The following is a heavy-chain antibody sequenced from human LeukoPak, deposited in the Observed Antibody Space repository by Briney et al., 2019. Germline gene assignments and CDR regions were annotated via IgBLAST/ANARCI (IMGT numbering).Heavy chain of an antibody. CDR3: ARAPWGGGVDY. J-gene: IGHJ4*02. V-gene: IGHV4-59*01. CDR2: IYYSGST. Sequence: SETLSLTCTVSGGSISNYYWSWIRQPPGKGLEWIGYIYYSGSTNYNPSLKSRVTISVDTSKNQFSLKLSSVTAADTAVYYCARAPWGGGVDYWGQGTLVTVSS. CDR1: GGSISNYY. D-gene: IGHD3-10*01.